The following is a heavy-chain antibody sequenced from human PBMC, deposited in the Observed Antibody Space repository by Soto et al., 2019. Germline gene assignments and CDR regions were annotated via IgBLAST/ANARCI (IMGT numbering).Heavy chain of an antibody. CDR3: ARKIYDSDTGPNFQYYFDS. CDR1: GYSFAGYW. J-gene: IGHJ4*02. Sequence: LGESLKISCKVSGYSFAGYWITWVRQKPGKGLEWMGRIDPSDSQTYYSPSFRGHVTISVTKSITTVFLQWSSLRASDTAMYYCARKIYDSDTGPNFQYYFDSWGQGTSVTVSS. CDR2: IDPSDSQT. V-gene: IGHV5-10-1*01. D-gene: IGHD3-22*01.